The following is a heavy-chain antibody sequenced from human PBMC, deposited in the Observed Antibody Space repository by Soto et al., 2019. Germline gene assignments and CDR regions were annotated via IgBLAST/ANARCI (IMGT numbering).Heavy chain of an antibody. V-gene: IGHV4-31*03. CDR2: VYYSGST. CDR1: GGSINRGGYY. J-gene: IGHJ4*02. Sequence: SETLSVTCTASGGSINRGGYYWTWIRRHPGKGLEWIGSVYYSGSTNYNPSLKSRLTISVDTSKNQFSLRLSSVSAADTAVYYCARGTGGHFYFDYWGQGTLVTVSS. CDR3: ARGTGGHFYFDY. D-gene: IGHD2-8*02.